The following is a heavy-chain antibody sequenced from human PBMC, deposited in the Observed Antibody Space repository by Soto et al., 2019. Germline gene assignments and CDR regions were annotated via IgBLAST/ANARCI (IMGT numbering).Heavy chain of an antibody. CDR1: VFTFSSYA. J-gene: IGHJ4*02. D-gene: IGHD2-15*01. CDR2: ISGSGGST. V-gene: IGHV3-23*01. Sequence: GGSLRLSCAASVFTFSSYAMSWVRQAPGKGLEWVSAISGSGGSTYYADSVKGRFTISRDNSKNTLYLQMNSLRAEDTAVYYCAKDPLDIVKPFDYWGQGTLVTVSS. CDR3: AKDPLDIVKPFDY.